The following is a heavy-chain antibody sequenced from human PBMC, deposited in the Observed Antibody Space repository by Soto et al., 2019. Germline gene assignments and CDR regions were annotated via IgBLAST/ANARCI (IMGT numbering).Heavy chain of an antibody. J-gene: IGHJ3*01. CDR1: GDSIRSPDCY. CDR3: ARDKWSGYDSGAFDV. Sequence: QVQLQESSPGLVKPSQTLSLTCSVSGDSIRSPDCYWGWLRQTPGKGLEWIGYSYYTGSSYYHPSLKSRVIISVDTSKNQFSLKLNSVSAADTAIYYCARDKWSGYDSGAFDVWGQGTTVTVSS. D-gene: IGHD6-25*01. CDR2: SYYTGSS. V-gene: IGHV4-30-4*01.